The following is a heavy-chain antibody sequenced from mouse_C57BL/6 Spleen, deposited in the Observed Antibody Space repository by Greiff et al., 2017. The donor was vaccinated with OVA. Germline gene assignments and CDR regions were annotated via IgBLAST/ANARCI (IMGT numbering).Heavy chain of an antibody. CDR3: ARWKLENYFDY. J-gene: IGHJ2*01. CDR1: GYTFTSYW. CDR2: IDPSDSYT. D-gene: IGHD1-1*02. V-gene: IGHV1-50*01. Sequence: VQLQQPGAELVKPGASVKLSCKASGYTFTSYWMQWVKQRPGQGLEWIGEIDPSDSYTNYNQKFKGKATLTVDTSSSTAYMQLSSLTSEDSAVYYCARWKLENYFDYWGQGTTLTVSS.